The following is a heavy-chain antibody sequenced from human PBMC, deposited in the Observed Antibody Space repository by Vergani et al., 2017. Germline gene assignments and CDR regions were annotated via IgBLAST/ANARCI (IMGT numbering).Heavy chain of an antibody. CDR2: IYYSGST. Sequence: QLQLQESGPGLVKPSGTLSLTCSVTGGSFFNSRYYWGWIRQPPGKGLEWIASIYYSGSTYYNPSLKSRVTISVDTSKNQFSLKLSSVTAADTAVYFCAGHSTVEWLVKLGWIDPWGQGILVTVSS. CDR1: GGSFFNSRYY. CDR3: AGHSTVEWLVKLGWIDP. D-gene: IGHD6-19*01. V-gene: IGHV4-39*01. J-gene: IGHJ5*02.